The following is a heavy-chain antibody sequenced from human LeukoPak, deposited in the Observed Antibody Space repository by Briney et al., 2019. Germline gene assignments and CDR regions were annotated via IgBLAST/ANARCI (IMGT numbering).Heavy chain of an antibody. V-gene: IGHV1-3*01. Sequence: GASVKGSCKASGYTFTSYAMHWVRQAPGQRLEWMGWINAGNGNTKYSQKFQGRVTITRDTSASTAYMELSSLRSEDTAVYYCARGGSGWYKDSVIDFDYWGQGTLVTVSS. CDR2: INAGNGNT. CDR3: ARGGSGWYKDSVIDFDY. J-gene: IGHJ4*02. CDR1: GYTFTSYA. D-gene: IGHD6-19*01.